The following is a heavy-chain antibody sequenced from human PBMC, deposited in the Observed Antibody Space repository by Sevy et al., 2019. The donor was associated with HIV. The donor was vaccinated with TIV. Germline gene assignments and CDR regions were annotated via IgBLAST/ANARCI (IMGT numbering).Heavy chain of an antibody. J-gene: IGHJ6*02. Sequence: GGSLRLSCAASGFTFSSYEMNWVRQAPGKGLEWVSYISSSGSTIYYADSVKGRFTISRDNAKNSLYLQMNSLRAEDTAVYYCARGGAVAAYYYYGTDVWGQGTTVTVSS. V-gene: IGHV3-48*03. CDR3: ARGGAVAAYYYYGTDV. CDR2: ISSSGSTI. D-gene: IGHD6-19*01. CDR1: GFTFSSYE.